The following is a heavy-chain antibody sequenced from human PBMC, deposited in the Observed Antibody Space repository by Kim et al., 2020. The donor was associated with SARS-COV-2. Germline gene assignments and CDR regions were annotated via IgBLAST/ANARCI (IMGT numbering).Heavy chain of an antibody. CDR3: AKDITYSGRGWFDP. J-gene: IGHJ5*02. Sequence: GGSLRLSCAASGFTFDDYAMHWVRQAPGKGLEWVSGISWNSGSIGYADSVKGRFTISRDNAKNSLYLQMNSLRAEDTALYYCAKDITYSGRGWFDPWGQG. CDR2: ISWNSGSI. V-gene: IGHV3-9*01. CDR1: GFTFDDYA. D-gene: IGHD1-26*01.